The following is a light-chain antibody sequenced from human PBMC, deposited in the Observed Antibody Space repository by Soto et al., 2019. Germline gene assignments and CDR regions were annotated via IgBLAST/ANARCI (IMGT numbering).Light chain of an antibody. CDR3: CSYAGTYTFV. J-gene: IGLJ1*01. CDR1: SSDVGGYNF. V-gene: IGLV2-11*01. CDR2: DVS. Sequence: QSALTQPRSVSGSPGQSVTTSCTGTSSDVGGYNFVSWYQQHPGKAPKLMIHDVSKRPSGVPDRFSGSKSGNTASLTISGLQAEDEADYYCCSYAGTYTFVFGTGTKVTVL.